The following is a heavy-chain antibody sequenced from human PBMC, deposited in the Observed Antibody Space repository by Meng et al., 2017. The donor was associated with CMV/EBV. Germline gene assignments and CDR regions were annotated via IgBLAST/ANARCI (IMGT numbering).Heavy chain of an antibody. V-gene: IGHV5-10-1*01. D-gene: IGHD2-15*01. CDR1: DSFTNYW. CDR3: ARHCSGGSCYLSP. CDR2: IDPSDSYT. J-gene: IGHJ5*02. Sequence: CKGADSFTNYWISWMRQIPGKGLEWMGKIDPSDSYTNYSPSYQGHVTISADKSIRTAYLQWSSLKASDTAMYYCARHCSGGSCYLSPWGQGTLVTVSS.